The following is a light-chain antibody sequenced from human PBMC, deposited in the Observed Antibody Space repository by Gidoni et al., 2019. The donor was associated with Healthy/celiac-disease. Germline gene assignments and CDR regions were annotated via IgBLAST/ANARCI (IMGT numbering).Light chain of an antibody. Sequence: STGERATINCKSSQSVLYSSNNKNYLAWYQQKPGQPPKLLIYWASTRESGVPDRFSGSGSGTDFTLTISSLQAEDVAVYYCQQYNSTPRSFGGGTKVEIK. CDR3: QQYNSTPRS. J-gene: IGKJ4*01. CDR2: WAS. CDR1: QSVLYSSNNKNY. V-gene: IGKV4-1*01.